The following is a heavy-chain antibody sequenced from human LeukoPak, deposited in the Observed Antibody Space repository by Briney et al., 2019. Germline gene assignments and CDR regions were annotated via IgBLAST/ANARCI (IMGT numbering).Heavy chain of an antibody. CDR3: ARVRGVIRVHYYYGMDV. Sequence: SETLSLTCAVYGGSFSGYYWSWIRQPPGKGLEWIGEINHSGSTNYNPSPKSRVTISVDTSKNQFSLKLSSVTAADTAVYYCARVRGVIRVHYYYGMDVWGQGTTVTVSS. V-gene: IGHV4-34*01. D-gene: IGHD3-10*01. CDR2: INHSGST. J-gene: IGHJ6*02. CDR1: GGSFSGYY.